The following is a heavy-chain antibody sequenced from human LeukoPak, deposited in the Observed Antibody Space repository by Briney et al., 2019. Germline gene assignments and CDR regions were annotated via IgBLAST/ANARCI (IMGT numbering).Heavy chain of an antibody. D-gene: IGHD6-13*01. V-gene: IGHV1-8*01. CDR1: GYTFTSYD. J-gene: IGHJ6*03. CDR2: MNPNSGNT. CDR3: AIRVNSSSWFSYYYYYMDV. Sequence: ASVTVSCKASGYTFTSYDINWVRQATGQGLEWMGWMNPNSGNTGYAQKFQGRVTMTRNTSISTAYMELSSLRSEDTAVYYCAIRVNSSSWFSYYYYYMDVWGKGTTVTIS.